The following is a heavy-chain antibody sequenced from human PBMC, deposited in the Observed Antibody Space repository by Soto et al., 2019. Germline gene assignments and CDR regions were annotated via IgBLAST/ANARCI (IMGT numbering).Heavy chain of an antibody. Sequence: QVQLVQSGAEVKKPGASVKVSCKASGYTFTTFGISWVRQAPGLGLEWMGWISAYNGYTNYAQKLQGRVTMTTDTSTSTAYMELRSLRSDDTAVYYCARDPTIFGVVQNYGMDVWGQGTTVTVSS. J-gene: IGHJ6*02. V-gene: IGHV1-18*01. CDR3: ARDPTIFGVVQNYGMDV. CDR1: GYTFTTFG. D-gene: IGHD3-3*01. CDR2: ISAYNGYT.